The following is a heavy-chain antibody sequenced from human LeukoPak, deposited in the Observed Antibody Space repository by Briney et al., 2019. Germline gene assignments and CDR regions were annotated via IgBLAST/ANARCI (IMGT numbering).Heavy chain of an antibody. Sequence: GGSLRLSCAASGFTFSSYAMHWVRQAPGKGLEWVAVISYDGSNKYYADSVKGRFTISRDNSKNTLYLQMNSLRAEDTAVYYCARPHDYTPALYFDYWGQGTLVTVSS. CDR1: GFTFSSYA. D-gene: IGHD4-11*01. V-gene: IGHV3-30*04. J-gene: IGHJ4*02. CDR2: ISYDGSNK. CDR3: ARPHDYTPALYFDY.